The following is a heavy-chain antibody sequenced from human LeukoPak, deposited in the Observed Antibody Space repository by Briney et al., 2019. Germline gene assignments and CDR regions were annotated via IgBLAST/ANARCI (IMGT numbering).Heavy chain of an antibody. V-gene: IGHV3-11*01. CDR1: GFSFSDFY. CDR2: IGPSGNFM. CDR3: SRDPRVLDY. Sequence: GGSLRLSCEASGFSFSDFYMSWLRQPPGKGLESISYIGPSGNFMNYADSVKGRFTISRDNAKKSLYLQINSLRAEDTAVYYCSRDPRVLDYWGQGTLVTVSS. J-gene: IGHJ4*02.